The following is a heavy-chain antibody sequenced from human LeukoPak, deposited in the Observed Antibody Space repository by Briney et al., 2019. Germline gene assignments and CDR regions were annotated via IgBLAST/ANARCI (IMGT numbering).Heavy chain of an antibody. V-gene: IGHV3-23*01. CDR1: EFTFSNYA. J-gene: IGHJ1*01. CDR2: ISGGGGTT. CDR3: ARELERYFQD. D-gene: IGHD1-26*01. Sequence: GGSLRLSCEASEFTFSNYAMSWVRQSPGKGLEWVATISGGGGTTHYADSVKGRFTISRDNSKNTLYLQMNSLRAEDTAVYYCARELERYFQDWGQGTLVTVSS.